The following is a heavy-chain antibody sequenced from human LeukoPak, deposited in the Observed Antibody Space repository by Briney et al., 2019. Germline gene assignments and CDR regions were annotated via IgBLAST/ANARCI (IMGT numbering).Heavy chain of an antibody. CDR1: GYSFTSYW. J-gene: IGHJ4*02. CDR2: IYPGDSDT. Sequence: GESLKISCKGSGYSFTSYWIGWVRQMPGKGLEWMGIIYPGDSDTRYSPSFQGQVTISADKSISTAYLQWSSLKASANAMYYCARVVGIAAAGTLKSRRYYFDYWGQGTLVTVSS. V-gene: IGHV5-51*01. CDR3: ARVVGIAAAGTLKSRRYYFDY. D-gene: IGHD6-13*01.